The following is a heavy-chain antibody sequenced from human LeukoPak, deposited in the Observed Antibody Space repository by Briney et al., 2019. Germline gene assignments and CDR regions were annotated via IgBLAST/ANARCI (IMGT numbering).Heavy chain of an antibody. Sequence: GGSLRLSCAASGVTFSNAWMSWVRQAPGKGLEWVGRIKSKTDGGTTDYGAPVKGRFTISRDDSKNTLYLQMNSLKTEDTAVYYCTTSSGYDHRFDYWGQGTLVTVSS. CDR3: TTSSGYDHRFDY. J-gene: IGHJ4*02. D-gene: IGHD5-12*01. CDR1: GVTFSNAW. V-gene: IGHV3-15*01. CDR2: IKSKTDGGTT.